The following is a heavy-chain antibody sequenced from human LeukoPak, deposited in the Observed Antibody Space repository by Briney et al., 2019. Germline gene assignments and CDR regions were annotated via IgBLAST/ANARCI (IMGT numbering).Heavy chain of an antibody. J-gene: IGHJ4*02. CDR3: ARDLGCSGGSCYSDYFDY. Sequence: AASAKVSCKASGYTFTSYYMHWVRQAPGQGLEWMGIINPSGGSTSYAQKFQGRVTMTRDTSTSTVYMELSSLRSEDTAVYYCARDLGCSGGSCYSDYFDYWGQGTLVTVSS. D-gene: IGHD2-15*01. V-gene: IGHV1-46*01. CDR2: INPSGGST. CDR1: GYTFTSYY.